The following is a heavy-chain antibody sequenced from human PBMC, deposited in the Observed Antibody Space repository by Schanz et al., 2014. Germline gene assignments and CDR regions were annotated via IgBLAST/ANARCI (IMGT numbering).Heavy chain of an antibody. Sequence: EVQLLESGGGLAQPGGSLRLSCAASGFTFSSHWMHWVRQDPGKGLVWVARINSVGSNTDYADSVKGRFTISRDNAKSSLYLQMNSLRVEDTAVYYCAASSGWHPSTDYWGQGTLVTVSS. CDR1: GFTFSSHW. J-gene: IGHJ4*02. V-gene: IGHV3-74*02. CDR3: AASSGWHPSTDY. CDR2: INSVGSNT. D-gene: IGHD6-19*01.